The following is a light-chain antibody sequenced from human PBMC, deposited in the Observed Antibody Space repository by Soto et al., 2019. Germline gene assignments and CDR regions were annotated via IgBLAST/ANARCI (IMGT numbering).Light chain of an antibody. Sequence: QSVLTQPPSASGTPGQRVTISCSGSSSNIGGNTVNWYQQLPGTAPKLLIYNNNQRPSGVPDRFSGSKSGTSASLAISGLQSEDEVDYYCAAWDDSLNGLVFGTGTKVTVL. CDR3: AAWDDSLNGLV. J-gene: IGLJ1*01. CDR1: SSNIGGNT. CDR2: NNN. V-gene: IGLV1-44*01.